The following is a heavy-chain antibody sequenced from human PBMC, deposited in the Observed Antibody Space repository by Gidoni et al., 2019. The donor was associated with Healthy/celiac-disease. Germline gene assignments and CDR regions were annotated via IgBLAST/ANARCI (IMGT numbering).Heavy chain of an antibody. Sequence: QVQLVESGGGVVQPWGSLRLSCAASGFTFSSYAMHWVRQAPGKGLEWVEVISYGGSNKSYADSVKGRFTISRDNSKNTLYLQMNSLRAEDTAVYYCARASSQAVVTVGLDYWGQGTLVTVSS. CDR3: ARASSQAVVTVGLDY. CDR2: ISYGGSNK. D-gene: IGHD3-22*01. J-gene: IGHJ4*02. CDR1: GFTFSSYA. V-gene: IGHV3-30-3*01.